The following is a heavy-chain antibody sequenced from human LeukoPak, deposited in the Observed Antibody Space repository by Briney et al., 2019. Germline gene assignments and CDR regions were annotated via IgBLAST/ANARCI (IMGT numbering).Heavy chain of an antibody. CDR3: AXXYSIAAVFDY. D-gene: IGHD6-6*01. J-gene: IGHJ4*02. V-gene: IGHV4-59*01. Sequence: SETLSLTCTVSVGSITSSYWSWIRQPPGKGLEWIGYIHYSGSTNYNPSLKSRVTISLDTSKNRFSLKLSSVTAADTAVYYCAXXYSIAAVFDYWGQGTLVTVSS. CDR2: IHYSGST. CDR1: VGSITSSY.